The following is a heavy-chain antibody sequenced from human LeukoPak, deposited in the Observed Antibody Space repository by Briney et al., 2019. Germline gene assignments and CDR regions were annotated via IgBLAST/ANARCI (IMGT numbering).Heavy chain of an antibody. D-gene: IGHD6-13*01. CDR2: IIPIFGTA. J-gene: IGHJ6*03. Sequence: SVKLCCTGSGGTFSSYAISWVRQAPGQGLELMGGIIPIFGTANYALKYPGRGTITTDGSKCRASMELRRLSFGATAVYDCAREPTPRIAAAGNSHYYYYRDGWRKGTTVTFSS. CDR3: AREPTPRIAAAGNSHYYYYRDG. V-gene: IGHV1-69*05. CDR1: GGTFSSYA.